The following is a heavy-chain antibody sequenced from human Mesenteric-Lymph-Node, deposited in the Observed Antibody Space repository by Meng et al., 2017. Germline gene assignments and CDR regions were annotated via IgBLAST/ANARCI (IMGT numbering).Heavy chain of an antibody. CDR3: ASARYSSGWGENYFDH. J-gene: IGHJ4*02. CDR2: IYHSGHT. V-gene: IGHV4-30-2*01. D-gene: IGHD6-19*01. CDR1: DVSISSGDYS. Sequence: QLQLQESGLVLLKPSQTLSITCDVSDVSISSGDYSWSWIRQPPGKGLEWIGNIYHSGHTYYNPSLKSRVTMSVDKSRNQFSLKLTSVTAEDTAVFFCASARYSSGWGENYFDHWGQGALVTVSS.